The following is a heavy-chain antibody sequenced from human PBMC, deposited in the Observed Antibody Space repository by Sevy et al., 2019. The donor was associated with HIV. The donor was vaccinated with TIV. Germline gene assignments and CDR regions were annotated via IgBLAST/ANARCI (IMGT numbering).Heavy chain of an antibody. Sequence: GGSLRLSCAASGFILSDYYMDWVRQAPGKGLEWIGRTRNKVNSYSTEYAASVKGRFTISVDDSNNLVSLQMNSLRAEDTAVYYCARAFPMVRGVTIGRYWYFDLWGRGTLVTVSS. V-gene: IGHV3-72*01. D-gene: IGHD3-10*01. J-gene: IGHJ2*01. CDR3: ARAFPMVRGVTIGRYWYFDL. CDR1: GFILSDYY. CDR2: TRNKVNSYST.